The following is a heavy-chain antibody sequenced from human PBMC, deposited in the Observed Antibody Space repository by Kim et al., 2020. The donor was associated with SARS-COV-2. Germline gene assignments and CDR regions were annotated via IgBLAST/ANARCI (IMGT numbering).Heavy chain of an antibody. D-gene: IGHD2-15*01. Sequence: GGSLRLSCAASGFTFSSYSMNWVRQAPGKGLEWVSYISSGSSTIYYADSVKGRFTISRDNAKNSLYLQMNSLRAEDTAVYYCARDCSGGSCYRGYYYYGMDVWGQGTTVTVSS. CDR1: GFTFSSYS. V-gene: IGHV3-48*04. J-gene: IGHJ6*02. CDR2: ISSGSSTI. CDR3: ARDCSGGSCYRGYYYYGMDV.